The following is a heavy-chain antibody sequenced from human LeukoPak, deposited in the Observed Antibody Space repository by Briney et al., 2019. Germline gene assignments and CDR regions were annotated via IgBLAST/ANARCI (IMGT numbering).Heavy chain of an antibody. D-gene: IGHD6-19*01. V-gene: IGHV4-39*07. CDR3: ARGPRGAVAGQANWFDP. J-gene: IGHJ5*02. Sequence: SETLSLTCTVSGGSISSSSYYWGWIRQPPWKGLEWIGSIYYSGSTYYNPSLKSRVAISVDTSKNQFSLKLSSVTAADTAVYYCARGPRGAVAGQANWFDPWGQGTLVTVSS. CDR1: GGSISSSSYY. CDR2: IYYSGST.